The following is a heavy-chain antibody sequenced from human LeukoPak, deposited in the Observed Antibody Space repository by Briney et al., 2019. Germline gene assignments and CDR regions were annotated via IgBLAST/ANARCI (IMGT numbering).Heavy chain of an antibody. D-gene: IGHD4-11*01. J-gene: IGHJ4*02. CDR1: GYSISSGYY. Sequence: SETLSPXCAVSGYSISSGYYWGWIRQPPGKGLEWIGSIYHSGSTYYNPSLKSRVTISVDTSKNQFSLKLSSVTAADTAVYYCARHVLGATVTTFDYWGQGTLVTVSS. CDR2: IYHSGST. V-gene: IGHV4-38-2*01. CDR3: ARHVLGATVTTFDY.